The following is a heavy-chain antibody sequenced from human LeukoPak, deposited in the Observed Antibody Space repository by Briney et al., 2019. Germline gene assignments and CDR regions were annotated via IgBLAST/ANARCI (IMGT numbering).Heavy chain of an antibody. CDR1: GGSISSGSYC. D-gene: IGHD4-17*01. Sequence: SETLSLTCTVSGGSISSGSYCWSWIRQPAGKGLEWIGRIYTSGSTNYNPSLKSRVIISVDTSKNQFSLKLSSVTAADTAVYYCARPTTADEGRAFDIWGQGTMVTVSS. V-gene: IGHV4-61*02. CDR3: ARPTTADEGRAFDI. CDR2: IYTSGST. J-gene: IGHJ3*02.